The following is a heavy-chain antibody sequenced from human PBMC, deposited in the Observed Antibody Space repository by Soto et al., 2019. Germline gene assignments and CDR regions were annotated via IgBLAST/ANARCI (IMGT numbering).Heavy chain of an antibody. CDR2: IYHSGST. V-gene: IGHV4-30-2*01. Sequence: PSETLSLTCAVSGGSISSGGYSWSWIRQPPGKGLEWIGYIYHSGSTYYNPSLKSRVTISVDRSKNQFSLKLSSVTAADTAVYYCARNNWNYGHFDYWGQGTLVTVSS. CDR1: GGSISSGGYS. CDR3: ARNNWNYGHFDY. J-gene: IGHJ4*02. D-gene: IGHD1-7*01.